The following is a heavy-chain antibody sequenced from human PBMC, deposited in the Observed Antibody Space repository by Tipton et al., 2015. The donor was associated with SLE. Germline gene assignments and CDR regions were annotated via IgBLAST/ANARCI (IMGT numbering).Heavy chain of an antibody. CDR1: GFTFSSNA. D-gene: IGHD1-26*01. Sequence: RSLRLSCAASGFTFSSNALHWVRQAPGKGLEWVAVISYDGSNKYYAEFVKGRFTISRDNSKNTLYLQMNSLRAEDTAVYYCARGMSGYFDYWGQGTLVTVSS. CDR3: ARGMSGYFDY. J-gene: IGHJ4*02. V-gene: IGHV3-30-3*01. CDR2: ISYDGSNK.